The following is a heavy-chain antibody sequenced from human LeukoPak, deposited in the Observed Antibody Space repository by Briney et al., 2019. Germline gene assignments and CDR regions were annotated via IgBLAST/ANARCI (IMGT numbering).Heavy chain of an antibody. CDR1: GGSISSHY. Sequence: SETLSLTCTVSGGSISSHYWSWIRKPPGQGLEWIGYIYSSGSTNYNPSLKSRVTISVDTSNNQFSLKLSSVTAADTAVYYCARISDPYYYDSRGYFFDYWGQGTLVTVSS. V-gene: IGHV4-59*11. J-gene: IGHJ4*02. D-gene: IGHD3-22*01. CDR2: IYSSGST. CDR3: ARISDPYYYDSRGYFFDY.